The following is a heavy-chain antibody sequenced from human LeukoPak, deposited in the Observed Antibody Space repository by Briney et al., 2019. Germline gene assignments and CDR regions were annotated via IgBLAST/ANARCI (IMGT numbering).Heavy chain of an antibody. CDR1: GYTFTSYD. CDR2: MNPNSGNT. D-gene: IGHD6-13*01. Sequence: ASVKVSCKASGYTFTSYDINWVRQATGQGLEWMGWMNPNSGNTGYAQKFQGRVTMTRNTSISTAYMELSSLRSEDTAVYYCARGRTQAAAGTIAFDIWGQGTMVTVSS. CDR3: ARGRTQAAAGTIAFDI. J-gene: IGHJ3*02. V-gene: IGHV1-8*01.